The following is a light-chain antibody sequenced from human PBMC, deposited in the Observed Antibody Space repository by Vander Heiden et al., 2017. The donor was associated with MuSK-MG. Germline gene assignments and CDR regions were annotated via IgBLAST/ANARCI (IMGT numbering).Light chain of an antibody. Sequence: EIVWTQSPATLSLSPGERATLSCRASQSVSSYLDWYQQKPGQAPRRLIYDASNRANGNPARFSGSGFGTDFTLTISSLEPEDFAVYYCQQWSNWRTFGGGTKVEIK. CDR3: QQWSNWRT. CDR1: QSVSSY. V-gene: IGKV3-11*01. CDR2: DAS. J-gene: IGKJ4*01.